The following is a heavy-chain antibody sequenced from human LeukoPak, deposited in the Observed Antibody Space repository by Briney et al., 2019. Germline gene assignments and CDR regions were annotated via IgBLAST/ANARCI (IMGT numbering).Heavy chain of an antibody. CDR1: GGSFSGYY. D-gene: IGHD3-3*01. V-gene: IGHV4-34*01. J-gene: IGHJ4*02. CDR2: INHSGST. CDR3: ARRTDFWSGYMNDY. Sequence: SETLSLTCAVYGGSFSGYYWSWIRQPPGKGLEWIGEINHSGSTNYNPSLKSRVTISVDTSKNQFSLKLSAVTAADTAVYYCARRTDFWSGYMNDYWGQGTLVTVSS.